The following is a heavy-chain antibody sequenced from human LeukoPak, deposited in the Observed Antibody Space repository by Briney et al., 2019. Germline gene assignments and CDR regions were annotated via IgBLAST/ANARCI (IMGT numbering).Heavy chain of an antibody. Sequence: GGSLRLSCAASGYTFSSYSMNWVRQAPGKGLEWVSSISSSSSYIYYADSVKGRFTISRDNAKNSLYLQMNSLRAEDTAVYYCARVAKIHYFDYWGQGTLVTVSS. CDR2: ISSSSSYI. CDR3: ARVAKIHYFDY. CDR1: GYTFSSYS. V-gene: IGHV3-21*01. J-gene: IGHJ4*02.